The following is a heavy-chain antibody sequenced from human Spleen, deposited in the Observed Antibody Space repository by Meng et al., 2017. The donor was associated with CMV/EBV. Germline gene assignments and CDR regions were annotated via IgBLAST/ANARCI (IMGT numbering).Heavy chain of an antibody. CDR1: GYAFSTYG. V-gene: IGHV1-69*05. Sequence: SVKVSCKTSGYAFSTYGISWFRQAPGQGFEWMGGIIPIFNIANYAQKFQGRVSITTDESTTTAYMELSSLRSEDTAVYYCARDRTGDCSSTSCYNYYYYYGMDVWGQGTTVTVSS. CDR2: IIPIFNIA. D-gene: IGHD2-2*02. J-gene: IGHJ6*02. CDR3: ARDRTGDCSSTSCYNYYYYYGMDV.